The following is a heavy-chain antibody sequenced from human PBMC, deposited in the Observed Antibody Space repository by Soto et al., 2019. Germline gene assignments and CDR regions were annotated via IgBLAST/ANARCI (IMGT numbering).Heavy chain of an antibody. CDR1: GFTFSTYA. CDR3: ARRPTATAS. D-gene: IGHD1-1*01. V-gene: IGHV3-23*01. J-gene: IGHJ5*02. CDR2: ISASGGDT. Sequence: EAQMLESGGGSVQPGGSLRLSCAASGFTFSTYAVAWVRQSPGKGLEWVSSISASGGDTWYADSVKGRFTISRDNTKNTLYLQMTSLRVEDTAVYYCARRPTATASWGQGTLVTVSS.